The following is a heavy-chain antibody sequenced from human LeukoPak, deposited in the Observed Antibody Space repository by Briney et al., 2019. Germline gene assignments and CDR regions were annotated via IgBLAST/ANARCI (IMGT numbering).Heavy chain of an antibody. D-gene: IGHD3-22*01. Sequence: ASVKVSCKASGYTFTFYSIHWVRQAPGQGLEWMGWINLKSGGTNYAQKFQARVTMTRETSISTAYMELSRLRSDDTAVYYCAREDSTGYSSLDYWGQGTLVTVSS. CDR2: INLKSGGT. CDR3: AREDSTGYSSLDY. J-gene: IGHJ4*02. CDR1: GYTFTFYS. V-gene: IGHV1-2*02.